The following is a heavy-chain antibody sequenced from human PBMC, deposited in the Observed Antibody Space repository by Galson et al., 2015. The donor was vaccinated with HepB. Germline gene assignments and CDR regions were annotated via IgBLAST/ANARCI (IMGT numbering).Heavy chain of an antibody. CDR2: IYSGGST. D-gene: IGHD3-3*01. Sequence: SLRLSCAASGFTGSSTYMSWVRQAPGKGLEWVSIIYSGGSTFYADSVKARFTISRDNSKNTLYLQMNSLRAEDTAVYYCASTTYYGFWSGYRPDDAFDFWGQGTMVTVSS. CDR1: GFTGSSTY. V-gene: IGHV3-66*01. J-gene: IGHJ3*01. CDR3: ASTTYYGFWSGYRPDDAFDF.